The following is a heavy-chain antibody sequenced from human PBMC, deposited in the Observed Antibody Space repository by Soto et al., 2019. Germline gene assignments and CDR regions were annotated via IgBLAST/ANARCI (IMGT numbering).Heavy chain of an antibody. V-gene: IGHV4-61*01. D-gene: IGHD5-18*01. CDR2: IYYSGST. J-gene: IGHJ4*02. Sequence: QVQLQESGPGLVKPSETLSLTCTVSGGSVSSGSYYWSWIRQPPGKGLEWIGYIYYSGSTNYNPSLKSRVTISVDTSKNQFSLKLSSVPAADTAVYYCARDQYSYGFTFDYWGQGTLVTVSS. CDR1: GGSVSSGSYY. CDR3: ARDQYSYGFTFDY.